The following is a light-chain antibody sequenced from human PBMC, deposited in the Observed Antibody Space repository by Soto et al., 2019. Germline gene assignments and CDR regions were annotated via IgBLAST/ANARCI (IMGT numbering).Light chain of an antibody. CDR3: QQSYSTPPRT. Sequence: DIQMTQSPSSLSASVGDRVTITCRASQSISNYLNWYQQKPGKAPKLLIYAASSLQSGVPSRFSRSGSGTDFTLTISSLQPEDFATYYCQQSYSTPPRTFGQGTKVEIK. CDR2: AAS. J-gene: IGKJ1*01. CDR1: QSISNY. V-gene: IGKV1-39*01.